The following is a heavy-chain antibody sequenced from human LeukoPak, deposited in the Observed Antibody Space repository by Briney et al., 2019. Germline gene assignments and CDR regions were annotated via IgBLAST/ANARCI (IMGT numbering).Heavy chain of an antibody. CDR3: ARELELRRVYYFDY. D-gene: IGHD1-7*01. J-gene: IGHJ4*02. Sequence: SVKVSCKASGGTFNNYAISWLRQAPGQGLEWMGGIIPILGTPNYAQKFQGRVTITADESTSTTHMELRSLRSDDAAVYYCARELELRRVYYFDYWGQGTLVTVSS. CDR2: IIPILGTP. CDR1: GGTFNNYA. V-gene: IGHV1-69*13.